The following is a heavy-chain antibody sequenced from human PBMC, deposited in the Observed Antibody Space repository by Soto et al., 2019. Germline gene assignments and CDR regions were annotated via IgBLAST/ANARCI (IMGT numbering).Heavy chain of an antibody. V-gene: IGHV1-69*06. CDR2: IIPIFGTA. CDR1: GGTFSSYA. Sequence: QVQLVQSGAEVKKPGSSVKVSCKASGGTFSSYAISWVRQAPGQGLEWMGGIIPIFGTANYAQKLQGRVTMTTDTSTSTAYMELRSLRSDDTAVYYCARDMGYCSSTSCYTGDYWGQGTLVTVSS. J-gene: IGHJ4*02. CDR3: ARDMGYCSSTSCYTGDY. D-gene: IGHD2-2*02.